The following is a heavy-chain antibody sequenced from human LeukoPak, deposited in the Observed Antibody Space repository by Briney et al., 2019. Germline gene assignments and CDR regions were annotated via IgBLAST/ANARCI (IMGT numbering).Heavy chain of an antibody. CDR2: ISGVGGNT. Sequence: GGSLRLSCAASGFTFSSYAMSWVRQAPGKGLEWVSAISGVGGNTYYADSVKGRFTISRDVSENTLYLQMDSLTVEDTAVYYCAKGPKLGDGYHCDFWGQGTLVTVSS. V-gene: IGHV3-23*01. CDR3: AKGPKLGDGYHCDF. D-gene: IGHD5-24*01. CDR1: GFTFSSYA. J-gene: IGHJ4*02.